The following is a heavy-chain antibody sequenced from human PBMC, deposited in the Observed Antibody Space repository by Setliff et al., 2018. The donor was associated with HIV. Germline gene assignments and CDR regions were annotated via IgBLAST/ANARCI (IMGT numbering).Heavy chain of an antibody. D-gene: IGHD5-12*01. J-gene: IGHJ6*03. CDR2: IQFDGSDK. CDR1: GFTFRSCG. V-gene: IGHV3-30*02. Sequence: LRLSCAASGFTFRSCGMHWVRQAPGKGLEWVAFIQFDGSDKYYADSVKGRFTISRDNSNNTLYLQMNSLRPEDTAVYFCARISVASRYNSDMDVWGKGTTVTVSS. CDR3: ARISVASRYNSDMDV.